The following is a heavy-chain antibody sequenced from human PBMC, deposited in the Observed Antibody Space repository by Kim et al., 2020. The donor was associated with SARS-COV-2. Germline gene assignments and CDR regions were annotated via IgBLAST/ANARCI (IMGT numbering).Heavy chain of an antibody. Sequence: KKYVDSVAGRITSSRENAKNPLYLQMNGLRAEDTAVYYCARSVRGGVDYWGQGTLVTVSS. CDR2: K. D-gene: IGHD3-3*01. V-gene: IGHV3-7*01. J-gene: IGHJ4*02. CDR3: ARSVRGGVDY.